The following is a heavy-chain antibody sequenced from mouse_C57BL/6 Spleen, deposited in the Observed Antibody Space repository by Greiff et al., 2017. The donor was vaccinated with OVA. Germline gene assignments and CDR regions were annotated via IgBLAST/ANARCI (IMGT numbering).Heavy chain of an antibody. CDR1: GYTFTNYW. Sequence: QVQLKESGAELVRPGTSVKMSCKASGYTFTNYWIGWAKQRPGHGLEWIGDIYPGGGYTNYNEKFKGKATLTADKSSSTAYMQFSSLTSEDSAIYYGARFLTGTRKYYFDYWGQGTTLTVSS. J-gene: IGHJ2*01. D-gene: IGHD4-1*01. V-gene: IGHV1-63*01. CDR2: IYPGGGYT. CDR3: ARFLTGTRKYYFDY.